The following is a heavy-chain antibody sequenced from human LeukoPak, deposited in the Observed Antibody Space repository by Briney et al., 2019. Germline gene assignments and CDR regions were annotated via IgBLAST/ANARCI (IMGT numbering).Heavy chain of an antibody. Sequence: GGSLRLSCAASGFTFSSYSMNWVRQAPGKGLEWVSYISSSSSTIYYADPVKGRFTISRDNAKNSLYLQMNSLRAEDTAVYYCARDRRFFPLDYWGQGTLVTVSS. D-gene: IGHD3-3*01. J-gene: IGHJ4*02. CDR3: ARDRRFFPLDY. V-gene: IGHV3-48*01. CDR1: GFTFSSYS. CDR2: ISSSSSTI.